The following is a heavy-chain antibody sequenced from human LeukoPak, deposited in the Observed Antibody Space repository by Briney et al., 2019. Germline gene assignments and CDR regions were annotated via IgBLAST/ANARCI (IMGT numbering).Heavy chain of an antibody. D-gene: IGHD4-17*01. V-gene: IGHV3-21*01. CDR3: ARGVFGDYYFDY. CDR1: GFTFSSYS. Sequence: GGSLRLSCAASGFTFSSYSMNWVRQAPGERLEWVSSISSSSSYIYYADSVKGRFTISRDNAENSLYLQMNSLRAEDTAVYYCARGVFGDYYFDYWGQGTLVTVSS. J-gene: IGHJ4*02. CDR2: ISSSSSYI.